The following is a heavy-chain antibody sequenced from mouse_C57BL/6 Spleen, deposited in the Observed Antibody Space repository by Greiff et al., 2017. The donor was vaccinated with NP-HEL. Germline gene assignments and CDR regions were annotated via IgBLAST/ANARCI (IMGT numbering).Heavy chain of an antibody. J-gene: IGHJ1*03. CDR2: INSDGGST. V-gene: IGHV5-2*01. CDR3: ARQGGLTGTYFDV. CDR1: EYEFPSHD. Sequence: VQLKESGGGLVQPGASLKLSCESNEYEFPSHDMSWVRKTPEKRLELVAAINSDGGSTYYPDTMERRFIISRDNTKKTLYLQMSSLRSEDTALYYCARQGGLTGTYFDVWGTGTTVTVSS. D-gene: IGHD4-1*01.